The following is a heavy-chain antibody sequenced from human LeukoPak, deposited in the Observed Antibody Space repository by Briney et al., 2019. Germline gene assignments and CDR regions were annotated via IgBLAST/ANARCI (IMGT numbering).Heavy chain of an antibody. J-gene: IGHJ4*02. D-gene: IGHD3-16*01. CDR2: IYTSGST. CDR1: GGSISSGSYY. V-gene: IGHV4-61*02. Sequence: SETLSLTCTVSGGSISSGSYYWSWIRQPAGKGLEWIGRIYTSGSTNYNPSLKSRVTISVDTSKNQFSLKLSSVTAADTAVYYCASSMGADETSDYWGQGTLVTVSS. CDR3: ASSMGADETSDY.